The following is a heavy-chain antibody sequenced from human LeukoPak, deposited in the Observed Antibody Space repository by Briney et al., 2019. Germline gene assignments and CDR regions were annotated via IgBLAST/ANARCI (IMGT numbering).Heavy chain of an antibody. V-gene: IGHV3-21*04. CDR2: ISSSSSYI. CDR1: GFTFNNYS. D-gene: IGHD2-2*01. J-gene: IGHJ4*02. Sequence: GGSLRLSCAASGFTFNNYSMNWVRQAPGKGLEWVSSISSSSSYIYYADSVKGRFTISRDNAKNSLYLQMNSLRAEDTALYYCAKDTRYCSSTSCPIGNWGQGTLVTVSS. CDR3: AKDTRYCSSTSCPIGN.